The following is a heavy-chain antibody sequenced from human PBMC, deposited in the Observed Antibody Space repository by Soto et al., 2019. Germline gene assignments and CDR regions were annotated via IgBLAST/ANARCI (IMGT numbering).Heavy chain of an antibody. J-gene: IGHJ6*02. CDR3: ARIKWGLDYYSGMDV. D-gene: IGHD1-26*01. V-gene: IGHV1-2*02. CDR1: GYTFSDYF. CDR2: INPKTAAT. Sequence: QVQLVQSGAEVKKSGASVKVSCKASGYTFSDYFIQWLRQAPGQGLEWVAWINPKTAATNYAKKFQDRVTLTSDTSFSTAYLELTRLRPDDTADYYCARIKWGLDYYSGMDVWGQGTAVTVSS.